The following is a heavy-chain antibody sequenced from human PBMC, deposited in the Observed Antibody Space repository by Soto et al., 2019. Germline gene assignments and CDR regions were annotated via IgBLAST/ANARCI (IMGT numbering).Heavy chain of an antibody. CDR1: GGTFSSYA. D-gene: IGHD6-6*01. J-gene: IGHJ5*02. Sequence: SVKVSCKATGGTFSSYAISWVRQAPGQGLEWMGGIIPIFGTANYAQKFQGRVTITADESTSTAYMELSSLRSEDTAVYYCARDLGYSSSSDWFDPWGQGTLVTVSS. CDR3: ARDLGYSSSSDWFDP. V-gene: IGHV1-69*13. CDR2: IIPIFGTA.